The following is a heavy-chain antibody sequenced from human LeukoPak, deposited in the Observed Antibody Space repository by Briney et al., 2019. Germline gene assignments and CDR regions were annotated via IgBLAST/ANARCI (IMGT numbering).Heavy chain of an antibody. Sequence: SVKVSCKASGGTFSSYAISWVRQAPGQGLEWMGGIIPIFDTANYAQKFQGRVTITADESTSTAYMELSSLRSEDTAVYYCARPLGTSGSRGYYFDYWGQGTLVTVSS. CDR3: ARPLGTSGSRGYYFDY. D-gene: IGHD1-26*01. CDR2: IIPIFDTA. J-gene: IGHJ4*02. CDR1: GGTFSSYA. V-gene: IGHV1-69*13.